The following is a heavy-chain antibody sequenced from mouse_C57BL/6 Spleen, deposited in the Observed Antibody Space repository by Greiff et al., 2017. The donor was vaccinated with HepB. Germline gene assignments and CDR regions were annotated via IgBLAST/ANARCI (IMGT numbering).Heavy chain of an antibody. CDR1: GFTFSDYG. D-gene: IGHD2-5*01. Sequence: EVMLVESGGGLVKPGGSLKLSCAASGFTFSDYGMHWVRQAPEKGLEWVAYISSGSSTIYYADTVKGRFTISRDNAKNTLFLQMTSLRSEDTAMYYCARTSNYVYYAMDYWGQGTSVTVSS. V-gene: IGHV5-17*01. CDR3: ARTSNYVYYAMDY. CDR2: ISSGSSTI. J-gene: IGHJ4*01.